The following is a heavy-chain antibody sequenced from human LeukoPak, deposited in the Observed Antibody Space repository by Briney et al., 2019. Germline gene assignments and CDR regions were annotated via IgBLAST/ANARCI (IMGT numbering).Heavy chain of an antibody. D-gene: IGHD6-19*01. CDR2: TYYSSKWYN. CDR1: GDSVSSNSAA. Sequence: SQTLSLTCAISGDSVSSNSAAWNWIRQSPSRGLEWLGRTYYSSKWYNDYAVSVKSRITINPDTSKNQFTLQLNSMTPEDTAVYYCARGAVAVRNAFDIWGQGTRVTVSS. J-gene: IGHJ3*02. V-gene: IGHV6-1*01. CDR3: ARGAVAVRNAFDI.